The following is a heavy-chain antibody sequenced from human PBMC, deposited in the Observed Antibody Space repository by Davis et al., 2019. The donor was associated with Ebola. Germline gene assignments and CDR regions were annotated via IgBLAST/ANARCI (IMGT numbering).Heavy chain of an antibody. Sequence: ASVKVSCKASSYTFTSYGISWVRQAPGQGLEWMGWISAYNGNTNYAQKLQGRVTMTTDTSTSTAYMELRSLRSDDTAVYYCARGGEYYDILTGYWGFDYWGQGTLVTVSS. CDR1: SYTFTSYG. CDR3: ARGGEYYDILTGYWGFDY. D-gene: IGHD3-9*01. CDR2: ISAYNGNT. J-gene: IGHJ4*02. V-gene: IGHV1-18*04.